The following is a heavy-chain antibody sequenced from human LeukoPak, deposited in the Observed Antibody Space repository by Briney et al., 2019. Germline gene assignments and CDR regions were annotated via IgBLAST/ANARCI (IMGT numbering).Heavy chain of an antibody. V-gene: IGHV1-8*03. CDR3: AKSSGYSNQLLYYFYY. D-gene: IGHD3-22*01. Sequence: ASVKVSCEASGYTFTSCDINWVRQATGQGLEWMGWMNPNSGNTGYAQKFQGRVTITRNTSISTAYMELSSLRSEDTAVYYCAKSSGYSNQLLYYFYYWGQGTLVTVSS. CDR2: MNPNSGNT. J-gene: IGHJ4*02. CDR1: GYTFTSCD.